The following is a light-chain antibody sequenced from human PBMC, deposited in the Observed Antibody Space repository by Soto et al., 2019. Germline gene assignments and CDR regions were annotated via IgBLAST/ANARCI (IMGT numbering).Light chain of an antibody. CDR2: KAS. CDR3: QHDNSYSEG. J-gene: IGKJ1*01. Sequence: TNSPATLWLSIFDIGTVTFRASQSVSGWLAWYQQKPGEAPKLLIYKASTLKSGVPSRFSGSGSGTEFTLTISSLQPDDFATYYCQHDNSYSEGFGQGGKV. V-gene: IGKV1-5*03. CDR1: QSVSGW.